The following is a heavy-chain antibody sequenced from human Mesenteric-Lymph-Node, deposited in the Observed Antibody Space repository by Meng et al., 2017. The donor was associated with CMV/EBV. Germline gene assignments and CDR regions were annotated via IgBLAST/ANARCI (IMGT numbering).Heavy chain of an antibody. CDR1: GYTFSSHG. CDR2: ISGYNGNT. V-gene: IGHV1-18*01. Sequence: ASVKVSCKASGYTFSSHGISWVRQAPGQGLEWMGWISGYNGNTNYAQKFQGRVTMTTDTSTSTVYMEVRSLRSDDTAIYYCARDRVTSTGARHYCYGMDVWGQGTTVTVSS. D-gene: IGHD3-10*01. J-gene: IGHJ6*02. CDR3: ARDRVTSTGARHYCYGMDV.